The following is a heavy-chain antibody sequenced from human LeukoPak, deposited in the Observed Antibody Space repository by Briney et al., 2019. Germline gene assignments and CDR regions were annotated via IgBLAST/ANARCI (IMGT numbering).Heavy chain of an antibody. V-gene: IGHV3-73*01. CDR3: TRYNVGFES. CDR2: IRSKTNSYAT. J-gene: IGHJ4*02. CDR1: GLTFSGSA. D-gene: IGHD1-1*01. Sequence: GGSLRLSCAASGLTFSGSAMHWVRQASGKGLEWVGRIRSKTNSYATSYAASVKGRFALSRDDSKNTAYLQMNSLKTEDTAVYYCTRYNVGFESWGQGTLVTVSS.